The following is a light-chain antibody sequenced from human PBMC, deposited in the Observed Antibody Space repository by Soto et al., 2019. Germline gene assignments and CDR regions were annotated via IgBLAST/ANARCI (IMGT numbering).Light chain of an antibody. CDR3: QHFKNSPPQVT. Sequence: AIQLTQSPSSLSASVGDRVTITCRASQVISSDLVWYQQKPGKAPNLLIYDASSLGSGVPPRFSGSRSGTDFTLTISSLQPEDSATYYCQHFKNSPPQVTFGGGTKVEIK. V-gene: IGKV1D-13*01. J-gene: IGKJ4*01. CDR1: QVISSD. CDR2: DAS.